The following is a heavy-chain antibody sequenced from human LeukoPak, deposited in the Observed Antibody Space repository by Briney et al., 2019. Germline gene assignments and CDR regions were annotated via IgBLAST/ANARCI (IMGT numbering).Heavy chain of an antibody. D-gene: IGHD2-15*01. J-gene: IGHJ4*02. CDR2: IYYSGST. CDR1: GGSISSSSYY. CDR3: ARVVASTSIDS. V-gene: IGHV4-39*07. Sequence: SETLSLTCTVSGGSISSSSYYWGWIRQPPGKGLEWIGSIYYSGSTYYNPSLKSRVTISVDPSKNRFSLKLTSVTAADTAVYYCARVVASTSIDSWGQGTLVTVSS.